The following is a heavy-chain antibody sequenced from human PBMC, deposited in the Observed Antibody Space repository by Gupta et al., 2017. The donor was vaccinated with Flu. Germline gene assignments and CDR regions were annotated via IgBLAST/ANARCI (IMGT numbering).Heavy chain of an antibody. CDR3: ARSPPHTLCLRLGDLSLYLSSSYYGMDV. Sequence: SSYGLHWVRQAPGKGLACVAVIWYDGSNKYYVDSVKGRFTISRDNSKNTLYMQMNSVRAEDTAVYYCARSPPHTLCLRLGDLSLYLSSSYYGMDVWGQGTTVTVSS. CDR2: IWYDGSNK. D-gene: IGHD3-16*02. V-gene: IGHV3-33*01. CDR1: SSYG. J-gene: IGHJ6*02.